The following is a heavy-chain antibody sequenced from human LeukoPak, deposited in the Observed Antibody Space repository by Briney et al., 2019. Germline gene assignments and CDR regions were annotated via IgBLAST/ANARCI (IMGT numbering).Heavy chain of an antibody. CDR2: IYYSGST. Sequence: SETLSLTCTVSGGSISGSSYYWGWIRQPPGKGLEWIGSIYYSGSTYYNPSLKSRVTISVDTSKNQFSLKLSSVTAADTAVYYCAREAPYCTNGVCYLSGMDVWGQGTTVTVSS. D-gene: IGHD2-8*01. V-gene: IGHV4-39*07. CDR1: GGSISGSSYY. J-gene: IGHJ6*02. CDR3: AREAPYCTNGVCYLSGMDV.